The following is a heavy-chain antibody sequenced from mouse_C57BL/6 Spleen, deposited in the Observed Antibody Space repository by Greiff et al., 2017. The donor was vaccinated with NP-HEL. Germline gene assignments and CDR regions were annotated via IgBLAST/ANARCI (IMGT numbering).Heavy chain of an antibody. CDR2: INPNNGGT. Sequence: EVQLQQSGPELVKPGASVKISCKASGYTFTDYYMNWVKQSHGKSLEWIGDINPNNGGTSYNQKFKGKATLTVDKSSSTAYMELRSLTSEDSAVYYCARWRIGSSYYFDYWGQGTTLTVSS. V-gene: IGHV1-26*01. D-gene: IGHD1-1*01. J-gene: IGHJ2*01. CDR3: ARWRIGSSYYFDY. CDR1: GYTFTDYY.